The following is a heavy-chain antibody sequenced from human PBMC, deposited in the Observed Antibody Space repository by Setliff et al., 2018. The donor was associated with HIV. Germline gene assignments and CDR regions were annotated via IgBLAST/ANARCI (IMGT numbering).Heavy chain of an antibody. CDR3: ATLDHSGGNFLAY. J-gene: IGHJ4*02. CDR2: ISYTGST. D-gene: IGHD2-21*02. V-gene: IGHV4-59*08. Sequence: SETLSLTCTVSGGSISNYYWSWLRQPPGKGLEWIGYISYTGSTIYNPSLKSRITISLDTSKEQFSLELSSATAADTAVYYCATLDHSGGNFLAYWGQGSLVTVSS. CDR1: GGSISNYY.